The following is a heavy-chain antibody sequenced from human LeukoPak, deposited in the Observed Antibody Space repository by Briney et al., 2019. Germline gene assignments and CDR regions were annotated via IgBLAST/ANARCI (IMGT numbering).Heavy chain of an antibody. D-gene: IGHD3-16*02. CDR2: INHSGST. CDR1: GGSFSGYY. CDR3: ARVYYDYVWGSYRYDQKFDY. V-gene: IGHV4-34*01. J-gene: IGHJ4*02. Sequence: SETLSLTCAVYGGSFSGYYWSWIRQPPGKGLEWIGEINHSGSTNYNPSLKSRVTISVDTSKNQFSLKLSSVTAADTAVYYCARVYYDYVWGSYRYDQKFDYWGQGTLVTVSS.